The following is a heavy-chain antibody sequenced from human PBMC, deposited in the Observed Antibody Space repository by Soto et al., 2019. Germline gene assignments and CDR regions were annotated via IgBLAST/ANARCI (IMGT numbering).Heavy chain of an antibody. CDR3: AKDLLGYCSGGSCYGDNAFDI. CDR1: GFTFSSYA. Sequence: GGSLRLSCAASGFTFSSYAMSWVRQAPGKGLEWVSAISGSGGSTYYADSVKGRFTISRDNSKNTLYLQMNSLRAEDTAVYYCAKDLLGYCSGGSCYGDNAFDIWGQGTMVTVSS. CDR2: ISGSGGST. D-gene: IGHD2-15*01. V-gene: IGHV3-23*01. J-gene: IGHJ3*02.